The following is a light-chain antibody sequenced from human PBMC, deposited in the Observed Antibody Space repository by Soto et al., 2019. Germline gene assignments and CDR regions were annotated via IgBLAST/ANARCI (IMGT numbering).Light chain of an antibody. J-gene: IGLJ1*01. CDR3: SSYTTSSTVV. Sequence: QSVLTQPASVFGSPGQSITISCTGTSSDVGGYNFVSWYQQLPGKALKLMIYEVTSRPSGVSNRFSGSKSGNTASLTISGLQPEDEAEYYCSSYTTSSTVVFGTGTKVTVL. CDR2: EVT. CDR1: SSDVGGYNF. V-gene: IGLV2-14*03.